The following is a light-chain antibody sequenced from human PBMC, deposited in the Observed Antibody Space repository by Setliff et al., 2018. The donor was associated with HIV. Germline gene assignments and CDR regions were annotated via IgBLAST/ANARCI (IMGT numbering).Light chain of an antibody. Sequence: LTQPASVSGSPGQSIAISCTGSSTDIGTYTYVSWYQQHPGQAPKLLIFGVNHRPSGVSDRFSGSKSDNTASLTISGLQAEDEADYYCSSYTSGSTPSVFGAGTKVTVL. CDR1: STDIGTYTY. CDR3: SSYTSGSTPSV. V-gene: IGLV2-14*03. CDR2: GVN. J-gene: IGLJ1*01.